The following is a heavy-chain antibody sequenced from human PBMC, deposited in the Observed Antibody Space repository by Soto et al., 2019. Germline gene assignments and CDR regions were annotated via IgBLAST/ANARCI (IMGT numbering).Heavy chain of an antibody. Sequence: QVQLVQSGAAVRKPGSSVKVSCTASGGTFSRHAISWVRQAPGQGLEWMGGIIPIFGTANHAQQFQGRVTIIADESTSTVYMELSSLRSEDTAMYYCARGWGYDSNDYYYAYWGQGTLVIVSS. CDR2: IIPIFGTA. CDR1: GGTFSRHA. CDR3: ARGWGYDSNDYYYAY. V-gene: IGHV1-69*01. D-gene: IGHD3-22*01. J-gene: IGHJ4*02.